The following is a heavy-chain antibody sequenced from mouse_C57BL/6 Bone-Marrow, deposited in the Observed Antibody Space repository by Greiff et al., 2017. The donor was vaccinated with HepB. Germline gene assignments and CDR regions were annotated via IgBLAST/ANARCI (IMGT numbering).Heavy chain of an antibody. J-gene: IGHJ3*01. D-gene: IGHD4-1*02. CDR3: ATTGFAY. V-gene: IGHV1-59*01. CDR2: IDPSDSYT. CDR1: GYIFTSYW. Sequence: QVQLQQPGAELVRPGTSVKLSCKASGYIFTSYWMHWVKQRPGQGLEWIGVIDPSDSYTNYNQKFKGKATLTVDTSSSTAYMQLSSLTSEDSAVYYCATTGFAYWGQGTLVTVSA.